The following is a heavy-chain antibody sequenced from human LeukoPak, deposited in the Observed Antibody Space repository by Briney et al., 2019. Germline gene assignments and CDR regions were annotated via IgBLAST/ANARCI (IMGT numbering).Heavy chain of an antibody. CDR3: ARLHYDSSGYYTGLFDY. J-gene: IGHJ4*02. V-gene: IGHV3-7*01. Sequence: GGSLRLSCAASGFTFSSYGMTGFGQAPGKGLDWVANIKQDGSEKYYVDSVKGRFTISRDNAKNSLYLQMNSLRAEDTAVYYCARLHYDSSGYYTGLFDYWGQGTLVTVSS. D-gene: IGHD3-22*01. CDR2: IKQDGSEK. CDR1: GFTFSSYG.